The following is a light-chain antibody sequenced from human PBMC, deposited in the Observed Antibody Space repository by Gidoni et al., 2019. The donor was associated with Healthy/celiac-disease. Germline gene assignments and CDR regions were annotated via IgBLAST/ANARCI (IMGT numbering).Light chain of an antibody. V-gene: IGKV3-20*01. CDR1: QSVSSSY. J-gene: IGKJ1*01. CDR3: QQYGSSPWT. Sequence: EIVLTQSPGTLSLSPGERATLSCRASQSVSSSYLAWYQQKPGQAPRLLIYGASSRATGIPDRFSGSGSGTDFTLTISRLDPADFAVYYCQQYGSSPWTFGQGTKVEIK. CDR2: GAS.